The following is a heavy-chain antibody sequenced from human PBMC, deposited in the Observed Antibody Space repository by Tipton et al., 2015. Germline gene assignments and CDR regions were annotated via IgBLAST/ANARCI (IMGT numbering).Heavy chain of an antibody. CDR2: IYYSGST. CDR3: ARARGRHGGLFDS. D-gene: IGHD4-23*01. V-gene: IGHV4-39*07. Sequence: TLSLTCTVSGGSISRSSYYWGWIRQPPGKGLEWIGSIYYSGSTNYNPSLKSRVTISVDTSKTQFSLEMRSVTATDTAVYYCARARGRHGGLFDSWGQGTLVTVSS. CDR1: GGSISRSSYY. J-gene: IGHJ4*02.